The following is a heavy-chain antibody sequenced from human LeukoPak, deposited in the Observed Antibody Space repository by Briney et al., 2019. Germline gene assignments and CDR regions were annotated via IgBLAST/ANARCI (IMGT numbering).Heavy chain of an antibody. V-gene: IGHV5-51*01. Sequence: GESLKISCRGSGYSFTSYWIGWVRQMPGKGLEWMGIIYPGDSDTRYSPSFRGQVTISADKSISTAYLQWSSLKASDTAMYYCASTRNDYGDYRDAFDIWGQGTMVTVSS. D-gene: IGHD4-17*01. J-gene: IGHJ3*02. CDR1: GYSFTSYW. CDR2: IYPGDSDT. CDR3: ASTRNDYGDYRDAFDI.